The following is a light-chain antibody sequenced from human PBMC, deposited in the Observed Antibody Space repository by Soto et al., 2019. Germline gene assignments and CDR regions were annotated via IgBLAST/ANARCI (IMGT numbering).Light chain of an antibody. CDR1: SSDIGSYDL. J-gene: IGLJ2*01. V-gene: IGLV2-23*02. Sequence: QSALTQPASVSGSPGQSITISCNGTSSDIGSYDLLSWYQQHPGKAPKLMIYEVTKRHAGVSDRFSGSKSANTASLTISGLQVADEADYYCCSFGSSETIFGGGTKLTVL. CDR2: EVT. CDR3: CSFGSSETI.